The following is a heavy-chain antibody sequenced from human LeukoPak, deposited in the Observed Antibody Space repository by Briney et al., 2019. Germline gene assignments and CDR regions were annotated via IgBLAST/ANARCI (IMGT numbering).Heavy chain of an antibody. Sequence: GGSLRPSCAAPGFTFSSYWMSWARQAPGKGLEWVANIKQDGSEKYYVDSVKGRFTISRDNAKNSLYLQMNSLRAEDTAVYYCARGDKFSGDYWGQGTLVTVSS. CDR3: ARGDKFSGDY. CDR1: GFTFSSYW. D-gene: IGHD2-15*01. J-gene: IGHJ4*02. CDR2: IKQDGSEK. V-gene: IGHV3-7*04.